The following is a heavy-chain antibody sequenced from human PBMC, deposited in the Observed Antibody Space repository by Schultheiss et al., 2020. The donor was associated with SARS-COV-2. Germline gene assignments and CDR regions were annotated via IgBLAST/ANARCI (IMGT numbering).Heavy chain of an antibody. CDR1: GFSFNDYA. J-gene: IGHJ4*02. CDR3: ATLPTDCSSTSCSYGGTGNGY. Sequence: GGSLRLSCAAFGFSFNDYAMHWVQQAPGKGLEWVSGISWNGSRTHYADSVKGRFIISRDNSKNTLYLQMNSLRAEDTAVYYCATLPTDCSSTSCSYGGTGNGYWGQGTLVTVSS. D-gene: IGHD2-2*01. CDR2: ISWNGSRT. V-gene: IGHV3-35*01.